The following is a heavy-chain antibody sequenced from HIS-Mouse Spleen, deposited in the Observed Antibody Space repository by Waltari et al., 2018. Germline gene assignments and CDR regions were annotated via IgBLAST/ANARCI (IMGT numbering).Heavy chain of an antibody. V-gene: IGHV4-39*07. Sequence: QLQLQESGPGLVKPSETLSLTCPVSGCPISSSCYYLAWIRQPPGKGLEWIGSIYYSGSTYYNPSLKSRVTISVDTSKNQFSLKLSSVTAADTAVYYCAREIPYSSSWYDWYFDLWGRGTLVTVSS. CDR2: IYYSGST. J-gene: IGHJ2*01. CDR1: GCPISSSCYY. CDR3: AREIPYSSSWYDWYFDL. D-gene: IGHD6-13*01.